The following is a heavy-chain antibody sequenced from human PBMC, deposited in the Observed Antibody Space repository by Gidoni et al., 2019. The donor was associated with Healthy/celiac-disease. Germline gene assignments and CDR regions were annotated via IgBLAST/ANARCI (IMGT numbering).Heavy chain of an antibody. Sequence: QVQLVESGGGVVQHGRSLRLSCAASGFTFSSYGMHWVRKAPGKGLEWVAVIWSDGSNKYYADSVKGRFTISRDNSKNTRYLQMNSLRAEDTAVYYCARSGYYDSSGYSHDAFDIWGQGTMVTVSS. D-gene: IGHD3-22*01. CDR1: GFTFSSYG. CDR3: ARSGYYDSSGYSHDAFDI. J-gene: IGHJ3*02. CDR2: IWSDGSNK. V-gene: IGHV3-33*01.